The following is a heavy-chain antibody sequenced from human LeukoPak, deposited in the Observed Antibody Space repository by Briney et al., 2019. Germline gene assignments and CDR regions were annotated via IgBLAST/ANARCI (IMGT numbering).Heavy chain of an antibody. Sequence: GGCLRLSCAASGFTFSSYWMHWVRQAPGKGLVWVSRINSDGSGTNYADSVKGRFTISRDNAKNTLYLQMNSLRAENTAVYYCATSTLSRRGGSCYLDYWGQGTLVTVSS. D-gene: IGHD2-15*01. J-gene: IGHJ4*02. CDR3: ATSTLSRRGGSCYLDY. CDR1: GFTFSSYW. CDR2: INSDGSGT. V-gene: IGHV3-74*01.